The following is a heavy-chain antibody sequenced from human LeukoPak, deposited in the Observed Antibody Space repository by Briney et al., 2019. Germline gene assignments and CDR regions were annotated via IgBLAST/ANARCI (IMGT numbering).Heavy chain of an antibody. D-gene: IGHD2-21*01. J-gene: IGHJ4*02. CDR1: GSPFKDYY. CDR3: ARVCGGGGHVDY. V-gene: IGHV3-11*05. CDR2: ISSSSSYT. Sequence: GGPLRHSCAASGSPFKDYYMRWLRQAPGKGLEWVSYISSSSSYTYYAGSVKGRLTISRDNSKNSLYLQMNSLRAEDTAVYYCARVCGGGGHVDYWGQGTLVTVSS.